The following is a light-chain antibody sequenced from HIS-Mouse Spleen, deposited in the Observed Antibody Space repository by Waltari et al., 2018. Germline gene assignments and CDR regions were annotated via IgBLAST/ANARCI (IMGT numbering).Light chain of an antibody. Sequence: QSALTQPRSVSGSPGQSVTISCTGTSRDVGGYNYVSWYQQHPGKAPKLMIYDVSKRPSGVPDRFSGSKSGNTASLTISGLQAEDEADYYCCSYAGSYTFEVVFGGGTKLTVL. CDR3: CSYAGSYTFEVV. CDR2: DVS. V-gene: IGLV2-11*01. CDR1: SRDVGGYNY. J-gene: IGLJ2*01.